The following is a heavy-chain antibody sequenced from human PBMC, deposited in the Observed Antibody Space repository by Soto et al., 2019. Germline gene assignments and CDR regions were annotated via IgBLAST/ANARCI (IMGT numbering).Heavy chain of an antibody. V-gene: IGHV3-33*01. CDR3: ARARQIVGSSSWFDP. CDR2: IWYDGSNK. J-gene: IGHJ5*02. CDR1: GFTFSSYG. D-gene: IGHD6-6*01. Sequence: LRLSCAASGFTFSSYGMHWVRQAPGKGLEWVAVIWYDGSNKYYADSVKGRFTISRDNSKNTLYLQMNSLRAEDTAVYYCARARQIVGSSSWFDPWGQGTLVTVSS.